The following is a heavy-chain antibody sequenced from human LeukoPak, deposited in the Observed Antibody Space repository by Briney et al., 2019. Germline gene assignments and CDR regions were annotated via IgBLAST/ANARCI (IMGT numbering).Heavy chain of an antibody. CDR2: ISSSSSTI. CDR3: ARDYSSSWYDYYYYMDV. Sequence: GGSLRLSCAASGFTFSSYGMNWVRQAPGKGLEWVSYISSSSSTIYYADSVKGRFTISRDNAKNSLYLQMNSLRAEDTAVYYCARDYSSSWYDYYYYMDVWGKGTTVTVSS. CDR1: GFTFSSYG. V-gene: IGHV3-48*01. J-gene: IGHJ6*03. D-gene: IGHD6-13*01.